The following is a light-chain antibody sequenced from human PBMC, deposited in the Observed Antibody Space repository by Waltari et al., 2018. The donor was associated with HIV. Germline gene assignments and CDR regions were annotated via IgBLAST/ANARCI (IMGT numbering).Light chain of an antibody. V-gene: IGKV4-1*01. CDR2: WAS. CDR3: QQYYSTPYT. J-gene: IGKJ2*01. Sequence: DIVMTQSPDSLAVSLGERATINCKSSKSVLYSSNHKNYLAWYQQKPGQPPKLLIYWASTLESGVPDRFSGSGSGTDFTLTISSLQAEDVAVYYCQQYYSTPYTFGQGTKLEIK. CDR1: KSVLYSSNHKNY.